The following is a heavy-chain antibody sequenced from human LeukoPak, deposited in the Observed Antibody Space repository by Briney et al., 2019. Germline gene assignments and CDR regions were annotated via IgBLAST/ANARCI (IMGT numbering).Heavy chain of an antibody. CDR1: GFTFSSYS. D-gene: IGHD3-3*01. CDR3: ARDRSYYDFWSGSYDAFDI. J-gene: IGHJ3*02. Sequence: GSLRLSCAASGFTFSSYSMNRVRQPPGKGLEWIGEIIHSGSTNYNPSLKSRVTISVDTSKNQFSLKLSSVTAADTAVYYCARDRSYYDFWSGSYDAFDIWGQGTMVTVSS. CDR2: IIHSGST. V-gene: IGHV4-34*12.